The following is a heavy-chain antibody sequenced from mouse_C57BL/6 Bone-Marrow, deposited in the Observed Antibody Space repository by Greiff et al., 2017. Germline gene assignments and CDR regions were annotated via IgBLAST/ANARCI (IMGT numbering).Heavy chain of an antibody. J-gene: IGHJ2*01. V-gene: IGHV1-52*01. CDR2: IDPSDSET. CDR1: GYTLTSYW. CDR3: ARGEDHSFDY. Sequence: VKLQQPGAELVRPGSSVKLSCKASGYTLTSYWMHWVQQRPIQGLEWIGNIDPSDSETHYNQNFKDKSTLTVDKSSSTAYLQLSSLTSEDSAVYYCARGEDHSFDYWGEGNTLTVSS.